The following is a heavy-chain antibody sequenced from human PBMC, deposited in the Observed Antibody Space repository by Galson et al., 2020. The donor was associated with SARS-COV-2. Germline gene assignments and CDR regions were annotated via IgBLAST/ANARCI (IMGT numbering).Heavy chain of an antibody. V-gene: IGHV4-34*01. CDR2: INGSGST. CDR3: ARGGLSSSSWYYFDY. J-gene: IGHJ4*02. Sequence: SETLSLTCAVYGESFSGYFWSWIRQPPGKGLEWIGEINGSGSTIYNPTLQSRVTTSVDTTKRQFSLNLTSVTAADTAVYYCARGGLSSSSWYYFDYWGQGILVTVSS. CDR1: GESFSGYF. D-gene: IGHD6-13*01.